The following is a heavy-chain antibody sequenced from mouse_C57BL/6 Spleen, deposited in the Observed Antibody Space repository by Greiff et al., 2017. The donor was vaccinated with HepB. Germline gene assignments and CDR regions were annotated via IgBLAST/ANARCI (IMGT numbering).Heavy chain of an antibody. Sequence: QVQLQQPGAELVKPGASVKLSCKASGYTFTSYWMHWVKQRPGQGLEWIGMIHPNSGSTNYNEKFKSKATLTVDKSSSTAYMQLSSLTSEDSAVYDCARVTTVARGFDYWGQGTTLTVSS. CDR1: GYTFTSYW. V-gene: IGHV1-64*01. D-gene: IGHD1-1*01. CDR2: IHPNSGST. CDR3: ARVTTVARGFDY. J-gene: IGHJ2*01.